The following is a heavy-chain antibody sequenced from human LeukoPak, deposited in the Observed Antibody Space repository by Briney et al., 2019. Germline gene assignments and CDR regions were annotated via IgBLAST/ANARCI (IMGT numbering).Heavy chain of an antibody. V-gene: IGHV3-21*06. D-gene: IGHD1-1*01. CDR2: ISSSSSVI. J-gene: IGHJ3*02. Sequence: GGSLRLSCTASGFTFSSYSINWVRQAPGRGLEWVSSISSSSSVIFYADSVKGRFTISRDNAENSLYLQMISLRAEDTAVYYCARGGAGATKDDTFDIWGQGTMVTVSS. CDR3: ARGGAGATKDDTFDI. CDR1: GFTFSSYS.